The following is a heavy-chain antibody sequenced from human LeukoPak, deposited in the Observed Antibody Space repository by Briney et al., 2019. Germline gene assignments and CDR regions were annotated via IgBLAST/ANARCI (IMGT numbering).Heavy chain of an antibody. CDR3: ARVRGGLRFLDY. D-gene: IGHD5-12*01. CDR1: GGSISSGDYY. CDR2: IYYSGST. J-gene: IGHJ4*02. Sequence: SETLSLTCTVSGGSISSGDYYWSWVRQPPGKGLEWIGYIYYSGSTYYNPSLKSRVTISVDTSKNQFSLKLSSVTAADTAVYYCARVRGGLRFLDYWGQGTLVTVSS. V-gene: IGHV4-30-4*01.